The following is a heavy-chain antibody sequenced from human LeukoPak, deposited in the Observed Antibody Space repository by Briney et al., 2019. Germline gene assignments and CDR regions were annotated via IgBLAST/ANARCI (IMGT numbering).Heavy chain of an antibody. Sequence: SETLSLTCTVSGGSISSSSYYWGWIRQPPGKGLEWIGSIYYSGSTYYNPSLKSRVTISVDTSKNQFSLKLSSVTAADTAVYYCASQTHYRLGYCSSTSCVAEGYWGQGTLVTVSS. J-gene: IGHJ4*02. CDR1: GGSISSSSYY. D-gene: IGHD2-2*01. V-gene: IGHV4-39*01. CDR2: IYYSGST. CDR3: ASQTHYRLGYCSSTSCVAEGY.